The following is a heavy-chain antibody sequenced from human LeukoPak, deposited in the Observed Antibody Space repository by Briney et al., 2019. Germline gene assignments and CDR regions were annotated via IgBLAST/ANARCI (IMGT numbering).Heavy chain of an antibody. CDR1: GGSISTYY. CDR2: IYYNGNT. Sequence: PSETESLTCTVSGGSISTYYWSWVRQPPGKGLEWIGYIYYNGNTNYNPSLKSRVTISIDTSKNQFSLKLASVTAADTAMYYCARSTTLDYWGQGALVTVSS. V-gene: IGHV4-59*01. D-gene: IGHD1-26*01. CDR3: ARSTTLDY. J-gene: IGHJ4*02.